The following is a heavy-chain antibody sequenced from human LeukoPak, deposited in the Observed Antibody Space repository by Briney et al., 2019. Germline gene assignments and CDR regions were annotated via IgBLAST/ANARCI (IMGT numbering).Heavy chain of an antibody. V-gene: IGHV3-7*01. D-gene: IGHD5-18*01. CDR2: IKQDGSEK. CDR1: GFTFSSYW. Sequence: GGSLRLSCAASGFTFSSYWMSWVRQAPGKGLEGVANIKQDGSEKYYVDSVKGRFTISRDNAKITLYLQMSSLRAEDTAVYYCARDRYSYGDFWGQGTLVTVSS. CDR3: ARDRYSYGDF. J-gene: IGHJ4*02.